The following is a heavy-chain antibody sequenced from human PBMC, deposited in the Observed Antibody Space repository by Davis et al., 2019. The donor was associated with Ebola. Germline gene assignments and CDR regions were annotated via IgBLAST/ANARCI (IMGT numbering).Heavy chain of an antibody. D-gene: IGHD2-15*01. Sequence: SETLSLTCTVPGCSISSYYWSWIRQPPGKGLEWIGYIYYSGSTNYNPSLKSRVTISVDTSKNQFSLKLSSVTAADTAVYYCARGMKYCSGGCCYSGGWFDPWGQGTLVTVSS. J-gene: IGHJ5*02. V-gene: IGHV4-59*01. CDR1: GCSISSYY. CDR3: ARGMKYCSGGCCYSGGWFDP. CDR2: IYYSGST.